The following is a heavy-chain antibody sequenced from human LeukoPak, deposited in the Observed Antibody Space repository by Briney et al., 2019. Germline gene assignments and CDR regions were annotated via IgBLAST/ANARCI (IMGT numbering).Heavy chain of an antibody. D-gene: IGHD5-12*01. Sequence: ASVKVSCKASGYIFTGYYIHWVRQAPGQGLEWMGWINPSSGGTNYAQKFQGRVTMTRDTSISTAYMELSRLRSDDTAVYYCVRDPQWLRFPTFDYWGQGTLVTVSS. CDR3: VRDPQWLRFPTFDY. V-gene: IGHV1-2*02. J-gene: IGHJ4*02. CDR2: INPSSGGT. CDR1: GYIFTGYY.